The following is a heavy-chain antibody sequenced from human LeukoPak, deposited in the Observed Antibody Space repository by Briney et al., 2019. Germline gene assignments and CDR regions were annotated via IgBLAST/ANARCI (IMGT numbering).Heavy chain of an antibody. Sequence: GGSLRLSCAASGFTFSSYAMHWVRQAPGKGLEWVAVISYDGSNKYYADSVKGRFTISRDNSKNTLYLQMNSLRAEDRAVYYCARGGGYSSSWYVSPSDYWGQGTLVTVSS. J-gene: IGHJ4*02. D-gene: IGHD6-13*01. V-gene: IGHV3-30-3*01. CDR3: ARGGGYSSSWYVSPSDY. CDR2: ISYDGSNK. CDR1: GFTFSSYA.